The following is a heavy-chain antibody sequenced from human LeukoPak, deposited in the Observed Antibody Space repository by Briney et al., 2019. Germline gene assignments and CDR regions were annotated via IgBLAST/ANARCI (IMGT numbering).Heavy chain of an antibody. V-gene: IGHV3-11*04. D-gene: IGHD6-6*01. CDR3: ASPQQLGLFDYYYYYMDV. CDR1: GFTFSDYY. J-gene: IGHJ6*03. CDR2: ISSSGSTI. Sequence: PGGSLRLSCAASGFTFSDYYMSWIRQAPGKGLEWVSYISSSGSTIYYADSVKGRFTISRDNAKNSLYLQMNSLRAEDTAVYYCASPQQLGLFDYYYYYMDVWGKGTTVTVSS.